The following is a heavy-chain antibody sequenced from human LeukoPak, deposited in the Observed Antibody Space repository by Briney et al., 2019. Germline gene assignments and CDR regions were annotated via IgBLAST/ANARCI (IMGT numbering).Heavy chain of an antibody. CDR1: GFTFDEYA. J-gene: IGHJ4*02. CDR3: ARVSPNTVTTLQYFDY. V-gene: IGHV3-9*03. Sequence: GGSLRLSCVASGFTFDEYAMHWVRQPTGKGLEWVSGISWNSGSINYADSVKGRFTISRDNAKNSLYLQMKSLRAEDMALYYCARVSPNTVTTLQYFDYWGQGTLVTVSS. CDR2: ISWNSGSI. D-gene: IGHD4-17*01.